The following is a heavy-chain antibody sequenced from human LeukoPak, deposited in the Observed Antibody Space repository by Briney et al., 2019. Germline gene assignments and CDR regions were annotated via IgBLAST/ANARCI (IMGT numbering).Heavy chain of an antibody. CDR1: GGSIISSDYH. Sequence: SETLSLTCTVSGGSIISSDYHWGWVRQPPGKGLEWIGTISYSGNTDYNPSLRRRVTISVVTSNNQFSLRLGSVTAAGTAVYHCARHCCSGPAKRVFDIWGQGTMVTVSS. CDR3: ARHCCSGPAKRVFDI. J-gene: IGHJ3*02. D-gene: IGHD2-15*01. V-gene: IGHV4-39*01. CDR2: ISYSGNT.